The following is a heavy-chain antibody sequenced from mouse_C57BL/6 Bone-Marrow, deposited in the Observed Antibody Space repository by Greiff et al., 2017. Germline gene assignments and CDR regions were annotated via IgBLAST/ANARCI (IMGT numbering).Heavy chain of an antibody. Sequence: VQLQQSGAELARPGASVKMSCKASGYTFTSYTMHWVKQRPGQGLEWIGYINPSSGYTKYNQKFKDKATLTADKSSSTAYMQRSSLTSEDSAVDDCARFTVGRGDYWGQGTTLTVSS. CDR2: INPSSGYT. V-gene: IGHV1-4*01. CDR1: GYTFTSYT. J-gene: IGHJ2*01. D-gene: IGHD4-1*01. CDR3: ARFTVGRGDY.